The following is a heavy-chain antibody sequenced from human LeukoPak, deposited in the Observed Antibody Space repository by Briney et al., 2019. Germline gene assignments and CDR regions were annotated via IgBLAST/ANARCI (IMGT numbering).Heavy chain of an antibody. Sequence: PGGSLRLSCAASGFTFSNAWMSWVRQAPGKGLEWVGRIKSKTDGGTTDYAAPVKGRFTISRDDSKNTLCLQMNSLKTEDTAVYYCTTDTEGGNTVTSLPLGYWGQGTLVTVSS. CDR2: IKSKTDGGTT. V-gene: IGHV3-15*01. CDR3: TTDTEGGNTVTSLPLGY. D-gene: IGHD4-17*01. J-gene: IGHJ4*02. CDR1: GFTFSNAW.